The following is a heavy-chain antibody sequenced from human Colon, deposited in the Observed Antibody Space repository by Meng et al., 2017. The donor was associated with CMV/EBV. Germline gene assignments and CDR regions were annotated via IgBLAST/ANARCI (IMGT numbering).Heavy chain of an antibody. D-gene: IGHD2-2*01. V-gene: IGHV3-48*03. CDR1: GFTFSSYE. CDR2: ISHNSRAI. J-gene: IGHJ4*02. CDR3: ARLIVGPADILRDY. Sequence: GGSLRLSCAASGFTFSSYEMNWVRQAPGKGLEWVAYISHNSRAIHYADSVEGRFTISRDNAKNSVYLQMNSLRAEDTALYYCARLIVGPADILRDYWGQGTLVTVSS.